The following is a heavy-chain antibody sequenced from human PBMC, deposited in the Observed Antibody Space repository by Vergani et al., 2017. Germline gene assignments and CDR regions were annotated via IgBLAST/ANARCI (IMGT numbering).Heavy chain of an antibody. CDR1: GFHFSPAW. J-gene: IGHJ6*02. CDR3: TTDPRYCGDGSCYWLRDHHYYGMDV. CDR2: FEALADGGRI. V-gene: IGHV3-15*02. Sequence: EVRVVESGGTLVKPGGSLRLSCAASGFHFSPAWMSWVRQVPGKGLEWVGRFEALADGGRITYGAPVKGRFTISRDDSKNTLVLQMNGLKTEDIGVYYCTTDPRYCGDGSCYWLRDHHYYGMDVWGQGTTVTVSS. D-gene: IGHD2-21*01.